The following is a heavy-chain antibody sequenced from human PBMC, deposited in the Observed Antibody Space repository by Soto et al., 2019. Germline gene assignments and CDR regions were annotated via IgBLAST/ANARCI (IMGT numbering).Heavy chain of an antibody. J-gene: IGHJ6*02. CDR3: ATSSLRFLEWLLIGENGMDV. V-gene: IGHV1-24*01. D-gene: IGHD3-3*01. CDR1: GYTLTGLS. CDR2: FDPEDGET. Sequence: VASVKVSCKVSGYTLTGLSMHWVRQAPGKGLEWMGGFDPEDGETIYAQKFQGRVTMTEDTSTDTAYMELSSLRSEDTAVYYCATSSLRFLEWLLIGENGMDVWGQGTTVTVSS.